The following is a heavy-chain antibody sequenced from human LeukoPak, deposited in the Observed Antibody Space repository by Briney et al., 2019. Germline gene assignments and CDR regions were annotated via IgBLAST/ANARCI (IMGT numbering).Heavy chain of an antibody. J-gene: IGHJ4*02. D-gene: IGHD5-12*01. CDR2: IYYSGST. CDR1: GGSISSYY. V-gene: IGHV4-59*01. Sequence: SETLSLTCTVSGGSISSYYWSWIRQPPGKGLEWIGYIYYSGSTNYNPSLKSRVTISVDTSNDQFSLKLSSVTAADTAVYYCARNIEWQALDYWGQGTLVTVSS. CDR3: ARNIEWQALDY.